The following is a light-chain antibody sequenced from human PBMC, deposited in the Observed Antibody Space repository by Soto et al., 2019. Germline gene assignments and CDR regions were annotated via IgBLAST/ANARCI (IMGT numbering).Light chain of an antibody. J-gene: IGKJ1*01. V-gene: IGKV1-5*01. CDR1: QSISSW. CDR3: QQYTTYPWT. Sequence: DIQMTQSPSTLSASVGDRCTITCRASQSISSWLAWYQQKPGRAPKVLIFDASSLESGVPSRFSGSGSAAEFTLTISSLQPDDFATYYCQQYTTYPWTFGQGTKVDIK. CDR2: DAS.